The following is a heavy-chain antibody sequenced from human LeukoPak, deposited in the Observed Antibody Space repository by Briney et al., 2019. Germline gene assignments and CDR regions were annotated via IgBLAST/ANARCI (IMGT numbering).Heavy chain of an antibody. J-gene: IGHJ3*02. CDR2: ICGSGGST. V-gene: IGHV3-23*01. CDR1: GFTFSSYA. Sequence: GGSLRLSCAASGFTFSSYAMSWVRQAPGGRLEWVSAICGSGGSTYYADSVKSQFTISRDNSKNTLYLQMNSLRAEDTAVYYCAKSVVPAAIDPDAFDIWGQGTMVTVSS. CDR3: AKSVVPAAIDPDAFDI. D-gene: IGHD2-2*01.